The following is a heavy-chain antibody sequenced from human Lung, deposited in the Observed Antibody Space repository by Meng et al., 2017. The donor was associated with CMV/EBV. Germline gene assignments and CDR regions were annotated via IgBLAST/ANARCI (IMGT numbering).Heavy chain of an antibody. CDR3: AKDRHTSSAPYYFDS. Sequence: ESXKISXAASGFTFGSYAMTWVRQAPGKGLQWVSSISGNGYSTYYADSVKGRFTISRDNSNNTLFLQMNSLRADDTAVYYCAKDRHTSSAPYYFDSWGQGALVXVSS. V-gene: IGHV3-23*01. CDR2: ISGNGYST. CDR1: GFTFGSYA. J-gene: IGHJ4*02.